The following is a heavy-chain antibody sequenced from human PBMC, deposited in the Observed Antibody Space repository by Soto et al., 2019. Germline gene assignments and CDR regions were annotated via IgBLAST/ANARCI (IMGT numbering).Heavy chain of an antibody. D-gene: IGHD3-16*02. CDR2: IYYSGST. V-gene: IGHV4-59*01. CDR1: GGSISSYY. CDR3: ARTITFGGVIVRSWAFDI. J-gene: IGHJ3*02. Sequence: PSETLSLTCTVSGGSISSYYWSWIRQPPGKGLEWIGYIYYSGSTNYNPSLKSRVTISVDTSKNQFSLKLSSVTAADTAVYYCARTITFGGVIVRSWAFDIWGQGTMVTVSS.